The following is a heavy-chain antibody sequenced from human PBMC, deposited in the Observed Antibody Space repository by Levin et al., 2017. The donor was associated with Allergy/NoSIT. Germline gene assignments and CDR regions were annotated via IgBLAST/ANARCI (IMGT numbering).Heavy chain of an antibody. D-gene: IGHD5-12*01. V-gene: IGHV2-5*02. CDR2: IYWDDDK. CDR3: AHLGASYSGYDLFDY. CDR1: GFSLSTSGVG. J-gene: IGHJ4*02. Sequence: QTLSLTCTFSGFSLSTSGVGVGWIRQPPGKALEWLALIYWDDDKRYSPSLKSRLTITKDTSKNQVVLTMTNMDPVDTATYYCAHLGASYSGYDLFDYWGQGTLVTVSS.